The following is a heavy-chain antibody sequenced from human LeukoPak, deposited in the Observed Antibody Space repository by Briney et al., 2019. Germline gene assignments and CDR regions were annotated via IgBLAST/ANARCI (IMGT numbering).Heavy chain of an antibody. CDR2: MNPNSGNT. Sequence: ASVTVSCKASSYTFTSYGINWVRQATGQGLEWMGWMNPNSGNTGYAQKFQGRVTMTRNTSISTAYMELSSLRSEDTAVYYCATVYYYDSSGYYGFDYWGQGTLVTVSS. CDR1: SYTFTSYG. V-gene: IGHV1-8*02. D-gene: IGHD3-22*01. J-gene: IGHJ4*02. CDR3: ATVYYYDSSGYYGFDY.